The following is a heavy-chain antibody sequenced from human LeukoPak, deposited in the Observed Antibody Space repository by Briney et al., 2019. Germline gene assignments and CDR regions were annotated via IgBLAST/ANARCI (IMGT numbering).Heavy chain of an antibody. CDR2: ISRRGSNI. V-gene: IGHV3-11*01. J-gene: IGHJ4*02. CDR3: ARDRYYYDSIGYYSASWDY. Sequence: GGSLRLSCAPSGLTLSDYYTRWIRQADGGGLEWVSYISRRGSNIFYGNSVEGPLTLHRDNAKNPLYLQMNSLRAEDTAVYYCARDRYYYDSIGYYSASWDYWGQGTLVTVSS. D-gene: IGHD3-22*01. CDR1: GLTLSDYY.